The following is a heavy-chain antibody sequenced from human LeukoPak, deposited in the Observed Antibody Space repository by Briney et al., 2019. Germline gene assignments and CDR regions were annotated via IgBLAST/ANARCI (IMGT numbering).Heavy chain of an antibody. J-gene: IGHJ6*02. CDR2: INHSGST. CDR3: ARLPAAMEGDYYYYYGMDV. Sequence: SETLSLTCAVYGGSFSGYYWGWIRQPPGKGLEWIGKINHSGSTNYNPSLKSRVTISVDTSKNQFSLKLSSVTAADTAVYYCARLPAAMEGDYYYYYGMDVWGQGTTVTVSS. D-gene: IGHD2-2*01. CDR1: GGSFSGYY. V-gene: IGHV4-34*01.